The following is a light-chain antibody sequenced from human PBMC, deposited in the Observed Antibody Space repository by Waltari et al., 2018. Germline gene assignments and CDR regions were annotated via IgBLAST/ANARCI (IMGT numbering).Light chain of an antibody. Sequence: DIQMAQSPSTLSASVGDRVTITCRASQSIVRWLAWYQQKPGKAPKPLTYDASTLQSGVPSRFSGSGSGTEFTLTISSLQPDDFATYYCQQYHDYSVYTFGQGTKVEIK. CDR1: QSIVRW. CDR3: QQYHDYSVYT. V-gene: IGKV1-5*01. J-gene: IGKJ2*01. CDR2: DAS.